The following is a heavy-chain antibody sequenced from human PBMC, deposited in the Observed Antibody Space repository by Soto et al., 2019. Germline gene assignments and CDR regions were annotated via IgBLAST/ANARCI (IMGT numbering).Heavy chain of an antibody. D-gene: IGHD3-22*01. J-gene: IGHJ4*02. V-gene: IGHV1-69*01. CDR1: GGTFSSYA. CDR3: ARPLKNYYVSSGPKAAPFDY. CDR2: IIPIFGTA. Sequence: QVQLVQSGAEVKKPGSSVKVSCKASGGTFSSYAISWVRQAPGQGLEGMGGIIPIFGTANYAQKFQGRVTITADEATSTAYMELSSLRSEDTAVYYCARPLKNYYVSSGPKAAPFDYWGQGTLVTVSS.